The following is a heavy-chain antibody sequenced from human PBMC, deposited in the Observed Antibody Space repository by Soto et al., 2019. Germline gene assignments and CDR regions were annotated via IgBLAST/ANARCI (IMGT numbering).Heavy chain of an antibody. V-gene: IGHV3-30*18. D-gene: IGHD3-22*01. J-gene: IGHJ4*02. Sequence: GGSLRLSWAASGFTFSSYGMHWVRQAPGKGLEWVAVISYDGSNKYYADSVKGRFTISRDNSKNTLYLQMNSLRAEDTAVYYCAKGDYYDSSGSDYWGQGTLVTVSS. CDR2: ISYDGSNK. CDR1: GFTFSSYG. CDR3: AKGDYYDSSGSDY.